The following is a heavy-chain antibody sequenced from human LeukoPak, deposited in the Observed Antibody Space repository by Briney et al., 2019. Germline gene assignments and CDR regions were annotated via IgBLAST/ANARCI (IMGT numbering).Heavy chain of an antibody. J-gene: IGHJ4*02. D-gene: IGHD2-15*01. Sequence: PGGSLRLSCAASGFTVSSNYMSWVRQAPGKGLEWVSGISGGGETTFYADSVKGRFTISRDNVKNTLYLQLNSLSAEDTAVYYCAKKIIGYCSSGRCHFDYWGQGTLVTVSS. V-gene: IGHV3-53*01. CDR1: GFTVSSNY. CDR2: ISGGGETT. CDR3: AKKIIGYCSSGRCHFDY.